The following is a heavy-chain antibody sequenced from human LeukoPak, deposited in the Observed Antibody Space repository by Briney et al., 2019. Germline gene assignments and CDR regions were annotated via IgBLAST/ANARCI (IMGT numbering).Heavy chain of an antibody. J-gene: IGHJ4*02. V-gene: IGHV4-61*02. CDR1: GGSISSGSYY. CDR2: IYTSGST. CDR3: ARGEYYFDY. Sequence: SQTLSLTCTVSGGSISSGSYYWSWIRQPAGKGLEWIGRIYTSGSTNYNPSLKSRVTISVDTSKNQFSLKLSSVTAADTAVYYCARGEYYFDYWGQGTLVTVSS.